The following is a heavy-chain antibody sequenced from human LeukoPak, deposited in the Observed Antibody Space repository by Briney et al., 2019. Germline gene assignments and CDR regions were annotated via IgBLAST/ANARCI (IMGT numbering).Heavy chain of an antibody. Sequence: GGSLRLSCAASGFTFRTYGRHWVRQAPAKGLAWVAVISYDGSNKYYADSVKGRFTISRDNSKNTLYLQMNSLKPEDTAVYYCAKGKPSSLWPPFDDWGQGTLVTVSS. V-gene: IGHV3-30*18. CDR1: GFTFRTYG. CDR2: ISYDGSNK. J-gene: IGHJ4*02. CDR3: AKGKPSSLWPPFDD. D-gene: IGHD5-18*01.